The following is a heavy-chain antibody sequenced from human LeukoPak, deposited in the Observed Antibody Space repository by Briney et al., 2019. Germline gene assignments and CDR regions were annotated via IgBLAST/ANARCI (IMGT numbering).Heavy chain of an antibody. D-gene: IGHD4-11*01. J-gene: IGHJ6*03. CDR3: ASYTAVTTSYYYYYYYMDV. Sequence: GGSLRLSCAASGFTFSSYGMNWVRQAPGKGLEWLSYISGSDSTIYYADSVRGRFTISRDNAKNSLYLQMNSLRAEDTAVYYCASYTAVTTSYYYYYYYMDVWGKGTTVTVSS. CDR1: GFTFSSYG. CDR2: ISGSDSTI. V-gene: IGHV3-48*04.